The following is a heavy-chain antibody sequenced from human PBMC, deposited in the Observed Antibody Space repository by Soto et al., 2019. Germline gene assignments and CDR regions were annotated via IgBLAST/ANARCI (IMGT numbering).Heavy chain of an antibody. CDR3: ARARVVVTAFDACEI. V-gene: IGHV3-30-3*01. D-gene: IGHD2-21*02. Sequence: PGGSLRLSCAASGFTFSSYAMHWVRQAPGKGLEWVAVISYDGSNKYYADSVKGRFTISRDNSKNRLYLQMNSLRVEDTAVYYCARARVVVTAFDACEIWGQGTMVTVSS. J-gene: IGHJ3*02. CDR2: ISYDGSNK. CDR1: GFTFSSYA.